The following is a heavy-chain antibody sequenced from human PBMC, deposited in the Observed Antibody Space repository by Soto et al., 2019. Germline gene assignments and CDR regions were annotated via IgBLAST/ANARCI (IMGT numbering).Heavy chain of an antibody. CDR2: ITSSSSSI. CDR3: ASHYGDNGWFDP. V-gene: IGHV3-21*06. J-gene: IGHJ5*02. CDR1: GFTFSVYN. D-gene: IGHD4-17*01. Sequence: EVQLVESGGGLVKPGGSLRLSCAASGFTFSVYNMNWVRQPPGKGLEWVSSITSSSSSIYYADSLKGRFTISRDNAKNSLYLQMNSLRAEDTAVYYCASHYGDNGWFDPWGQGTLVTVSS.